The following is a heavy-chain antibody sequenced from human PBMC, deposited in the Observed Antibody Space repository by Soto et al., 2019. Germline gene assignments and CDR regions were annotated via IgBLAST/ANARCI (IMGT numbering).Heavy chain of an antibody. CDR1: GDSISRGGYF. D-gene: IGHD1-26*01. Sequence: QVQLQESGPGLVKPSQTLSLTCIVSGDSISRGGYFWTWIRQHPGKGVEWIGYIYDSGSAFYNPSPKSRVTMSVDTSKNQFSLNLRSVTAADTAVFYCARGILRPNHYMDVWGKGTAVAVSS. CDR2: IYDSGSA. J-gene: IGHJ6*03. V-gene: IGHV4-31*03. CDR3: ARGILRPNHYMDV.